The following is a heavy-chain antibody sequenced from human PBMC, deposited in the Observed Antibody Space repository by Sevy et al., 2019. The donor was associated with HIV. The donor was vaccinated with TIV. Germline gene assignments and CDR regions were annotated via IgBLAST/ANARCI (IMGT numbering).Heavy chain of an antibody. CDR2: INPSGGST. D-gene: IGHD3-9*01. CDR3: ARGQLQYDILTGYYNVIGFDY. Sequence: ASVKVSCKASGYTFTSYYMHWVRQAPGQGLEWMGIINPSGGSTSYAQKFQGRVTMTRDTSTSTVYMELSSLGSEDTAVYYCARGQLQYDILTGYYNVIGFDYWGQGTLVTVSS. CDR1: GYTFTSYY. J-gene: IGHJ4*02. V-gene: IGHV1-46*03.